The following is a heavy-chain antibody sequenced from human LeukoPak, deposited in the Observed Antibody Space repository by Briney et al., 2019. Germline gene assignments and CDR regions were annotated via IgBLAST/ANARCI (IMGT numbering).Heavy chain of an antibody. CDR1: GGSISSSSYY. D-gene: IGHD5-12*01. V-gene: IGHV4-39*01. CDR3: AGHSTLAMIDY. J-gene: IGHJ4*02. Sequence: SETLSLTCTVSGGSISSSSYYWGWIRQPPGKGLKWIGSIYYSGSTYYNPSLKSRVTISVDTSKNQFSLKLSSVTAADTAVYYCAGHSTLAMIDYWGQGTLVTVSS. CDR2: IYYSGST.